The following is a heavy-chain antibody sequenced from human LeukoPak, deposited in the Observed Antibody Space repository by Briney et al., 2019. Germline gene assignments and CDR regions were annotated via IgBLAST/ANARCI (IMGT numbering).Heavy chain of an antibody. Sequence: ASVKVSCKASGYTFTGYYMHWVRQAPGQGLEWMGWINPNSGGTNYAQKFQGRVTMTRDTSISTAYMELGRLRSDDTAVYYCARANRHYYDSSGYYSYFDYWGQGTLVTVSS. V-gene: IGHV1-2*02. CDR2: INPNSGGT. J-gene: IGHJ4*02. CDR1: GYTFTGYY. CDR3: ARANRHYYDSSGYYSYFDY. D-gene: IGHD3-22*01.